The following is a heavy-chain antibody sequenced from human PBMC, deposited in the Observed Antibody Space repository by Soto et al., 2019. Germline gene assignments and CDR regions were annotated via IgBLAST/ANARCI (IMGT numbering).Heavy chain of an antibody. CDR2: ISRSGAGR. Sequence: EVKLVESGGGLVQPGGSLRLSCAASGFTFSNYRMNWVRQAPGKGLECILYISRSGAGRYYADSVKGRFTISRDNAKNSMYLQMNRLRDEETAVYYCARDWTASGWYYFDYWGQGTLVTVSS. CDR3: ARDWTASGWYYFDY. CDR1: GFTFSNYR. J-gene: IGHJ4*02. D-gene: IGHD6-19*01. V-gene: IGHV3-48*02.